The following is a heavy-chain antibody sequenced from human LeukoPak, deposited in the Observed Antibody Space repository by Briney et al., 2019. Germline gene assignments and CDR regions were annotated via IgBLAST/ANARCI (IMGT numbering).Heavy chain of an antibody. Sequence: GGSLRLSCAASGFTFSSYSMNWVRQAPGKGLEWVSSISSSSSYIYYADSVKGRFTISRDNAKNSLYLQMNSLRAEDTAVYYCASPRSPNYYDSSGHLRFDYWGQGTLVTVSS. CDR2: ISSSSSYI. V-gene: IGHV3-21*01. CDR1: GFTFSSYS. CDR3: ASPRSPNYYDSSGHLRFDY. J-gene: IGHJ4*02. D-gene: IGHD3-22*01.